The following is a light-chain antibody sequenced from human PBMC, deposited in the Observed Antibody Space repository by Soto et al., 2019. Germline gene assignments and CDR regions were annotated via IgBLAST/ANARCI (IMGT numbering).Light chain of an antibody. V-gene: IGKV1-12*01. J-gene: IGKJ4*01. CDR3: QQANSFPLS. Sequence: DIQLTQSPSSVSASVGDRVTLTCRANQTFSSWLAWYQHKPGKAPKLLIYGGSTLHSGVPSRFSGGGSGTYFTLTISGLQPEDFGTYYCQQANSFPLSFGGGTKVDIK. CDR1: QTFSSW. CDR2: GGS.